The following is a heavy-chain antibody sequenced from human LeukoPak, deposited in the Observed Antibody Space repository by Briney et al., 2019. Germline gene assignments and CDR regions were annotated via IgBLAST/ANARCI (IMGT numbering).Heavy chain of an antibody. D-gene: IGHD3-10*01. J-gene: IGHJ4*02. CDR3: ARDKDVVRGVDYFDY. CDR1: GYTFTGYY. Sequence: ASVKVSCKASGYTFTGYYMHWVRQAPGQGLEWMGWINPNSGDTKYSQKFQGRVTMTRDTSINTAFMDLSRLRSDDTAVYYCARDKDVVRGVDYFDYWGQGTLVSVSS. V-gene: IGHV1-2*02. CDR2: INPNSGDT.